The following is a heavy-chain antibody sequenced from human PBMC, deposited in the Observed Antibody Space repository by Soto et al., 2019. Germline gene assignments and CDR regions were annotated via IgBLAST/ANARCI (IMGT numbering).Heavy chain of an antibody. CDR3: AKASWVDYYYYYMDV. CDR1: GFTFSSYA. V-gene: IGHV3-23*01. Sequence: GGSLRLSCAAPGFTFSSYAMSWVRQAPGKGLEWVSAISGSGGSTYYADSVKGRFTISRDNSKNTLYLQMNSLRAEDTAVYYCAKASWVDYYYYYMDVWGKGTTVTVSS. J-gene: IGHJ6*03. CDR2: ISGSGGST.